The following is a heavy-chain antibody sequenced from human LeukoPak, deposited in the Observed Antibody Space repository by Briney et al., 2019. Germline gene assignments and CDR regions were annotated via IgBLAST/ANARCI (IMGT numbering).Heavy chain of an antibody. CDR3: ARDFEGIENNWFDP. Sequence: GGSLRLSCAASGFTFNNYAMSWVRQAPGKGLEWVSSITYNGDDTHHADSVQGRFTISRDNSKNTLYLQMNSLRAEDTAVYYCARDFEGIENNWFDPWGQGTLVTVSS. J-gene: IGHJ5*02. V-gene: IGHV3-23*01. CDR2: ITYNGDDT. D-gene: IGHD3-9*01. CDR1: GFTFNNYA.